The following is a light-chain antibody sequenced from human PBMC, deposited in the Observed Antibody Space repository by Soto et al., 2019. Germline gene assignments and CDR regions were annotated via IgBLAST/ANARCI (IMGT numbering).Light chain of an antibody. J-gene: IGKJ5*01. CDR3: QQGYITPIT. CDR2: AAS. Sequence: DIQMTQSPSSLSASVGDRVTVTCRASQTVNTYLNWYQQKPGKAPKLLICAASNLQSGVPSRFSGSGSGTDFTLTISSLQPEDFATYYCQQGYITPITFGQGTRLEIK. V-gene: IGKV1-39*01. CDR1: QTVNTY.